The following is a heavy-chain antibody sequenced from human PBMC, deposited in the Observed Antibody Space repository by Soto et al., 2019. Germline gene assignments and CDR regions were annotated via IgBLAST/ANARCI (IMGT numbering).Heavy chain of an antibody. V-gene: IGHV4-59*02. CDR1: GDSVTSHY. CDR3: ARIRARFSRSAFDI. Sequence: PSETLSLTCSFSGDSVTSHYFTWIRQSPEKGLEWIGDINSTGFTHYNPSLKSRLTISVDKSKNQFSLQLTSVTAADTAVYYCARIRARFSRSAFDIWGQGTMVTVSS. CDR2: INSTGFT. D-gene: IGHD3-10*01. J-gene: IGHJ3*02.